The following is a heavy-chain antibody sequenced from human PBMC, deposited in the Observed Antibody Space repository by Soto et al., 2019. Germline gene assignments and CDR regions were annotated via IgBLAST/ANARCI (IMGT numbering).Heavy chain of an antibody. D-gene: IGHD3-10*01. CDR1: GFTLSIND. V-gene: IGHV3-23*01. J-gene: IGHJ5*02. CDR2: ISGSDSRT. CDR3: AKYYYASGSNWFDP. Sequence: GGSLRLSCAASGFTLSINDMTWLRQAPGKGLEWVSSISGSDSRTYYADSVRGRFTISRDNSKNTLYLQMSSLRVVDTAVYYCAKYYYASGSNWFDPWGRGTLVTVSS.